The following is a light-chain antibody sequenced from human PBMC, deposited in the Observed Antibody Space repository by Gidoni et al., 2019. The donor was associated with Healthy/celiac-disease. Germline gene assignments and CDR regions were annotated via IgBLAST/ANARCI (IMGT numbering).Light chain of an antibody. Sequence: DIVMTQSPASLAVSLVERATINCKSSKNVLYSSHNKNDLDWYQQKPGQPPKLLIYWASTRESGVPDRFSGSGSGKDFTLTISSLQAEDVAVYYCHQYYSTPITFGGGTKVEIK. CDR2: WAS. V-gene: IGKV4-1*01. CDR3: HQYYSTPIT. CDR1: KNVLYSSHNKND. J-gene: IGKJ4*01.